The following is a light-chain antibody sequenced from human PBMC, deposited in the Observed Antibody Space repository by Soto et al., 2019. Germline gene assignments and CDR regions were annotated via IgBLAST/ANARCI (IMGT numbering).Light chain of an antibody. J-gene: IGLJ1*01. CDR1: SSDVGSYNS. CDR2: EGT. CDR3: GSYAGDPYV. Sequence: QSALTQPASVSGSPGQSIAISCTGTSSDVGSYNSVSWYQQHPGKAPKLMIYEGTKRPSGVSDRFSGSKSGNTASLTISGLHAEDEGDYYCGSYAGDPYVFGTGTQLTVL. V-gene: IGLV2-23*01.